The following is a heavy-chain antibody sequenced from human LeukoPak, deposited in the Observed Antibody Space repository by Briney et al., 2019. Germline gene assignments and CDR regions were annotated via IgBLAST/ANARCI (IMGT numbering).Heavy chain of an antibody. CDR2: ISYDGSNK. V-gene: IGHV3-30-3*01. Sequence: GGSLRLSCAASGFTFSSYAMHWVRQAPGKGLEWVAVISYDGSNKYYADSVKGRFTISRDNSKNTLYLQMNSLRAEDTAVYYCARDGIAAAGTGFDPWGQGTLVTVSS. CDR3: ARDGIAAAGTGFDP. D-gene: IGHD6-13*01. J-gene: IGHJ5*02. CDR1: GFTFSSYA.